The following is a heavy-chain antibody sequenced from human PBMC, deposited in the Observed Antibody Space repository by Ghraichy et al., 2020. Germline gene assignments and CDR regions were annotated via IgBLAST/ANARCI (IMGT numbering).Heavy chain of an antibody. CDR2: IYYSGST. J-gene: IGHJ5*02. Sequence: SETLSLTCTVSGGSISSGSYYWGWIRQPPGKGLEWIGSIYYSGSTYYNPSLKSRVTISVDTSKNQFSLKLSSVTAADTAVYYCARSVARYYDFWSGYEPGWFDPWGQGTLVTVSS. CDR1: GGSISSGSYY. V-gene: IGHV4-39*01. D-gene: IGHD3-3*01. CDR3: ARSVARYYDFWSGYEPGWFDP.